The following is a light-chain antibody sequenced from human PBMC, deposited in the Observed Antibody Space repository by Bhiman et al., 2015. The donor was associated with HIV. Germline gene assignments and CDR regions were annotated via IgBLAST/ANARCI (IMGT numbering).Light chain of an antibody. V-gene: IGLV1-50*01. CDR3: ATWDDNLSADYF. Sequence: QSVLTQPPSVSGAPGQRVTIFCTGSSSNVGGGYDVHWYQQLPGTAPKLLIFNNNNRPSGVPDRFSGSKSGTSASLVIRGLQSEDESEYYCATWDDNLSADYFFGTGTKVTVL. CDR2: NNN. J-gene: IGLJ1*01. CDR1: SSNVGGGYD.